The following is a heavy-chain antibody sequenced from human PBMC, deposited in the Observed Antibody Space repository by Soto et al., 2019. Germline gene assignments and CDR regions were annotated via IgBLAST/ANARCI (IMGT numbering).Heavy chain of an antibody. Sequence: EVQVVESGGGLVQAGGSLRLSCAASGFTFSSHSMNWVRQAPGKGLEWLSYISSTRFTIHYADSVKGRFTISRDNAKNSLYLQMNSLRGEDTAVYFCAKDQRYGDGYNYYYMDVWGKGTTVTVS. V-gene: IGHV3-48*01. CDR2: ISSTRFTI. J-gene: IGHJ6*03. D-gene: IGHD4-17*01. CDR1: GFTFSSHS. CDR3: AKDQRYGDGYNYYYMDV.